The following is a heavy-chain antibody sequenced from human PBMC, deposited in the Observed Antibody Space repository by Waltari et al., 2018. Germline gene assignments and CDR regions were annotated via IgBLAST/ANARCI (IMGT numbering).Heavy chain of an antibody. J-gene: IGHJ1*01. CDR1: GETRSESS. V-gene: IGHV1-24*01. CDR3: ATDHHRPRGYDI. D-gene: IGHD5-12*01. CDR2: YAPEQGET. Sequence: QVQLVQSGPEVKNPGAAVKVSCKVSGETRSESSMHGVRQAPGEGLVWMGGYAPEQGETVYAQSSQGRVALTADTSTDTAYMELSSLTSEDTAVYYCATDHHRPRGYDIWGQGTLVTVSS.